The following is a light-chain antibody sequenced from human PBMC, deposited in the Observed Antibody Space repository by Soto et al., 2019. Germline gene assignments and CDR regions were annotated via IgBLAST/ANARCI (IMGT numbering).Light chain of an antibody. Sequence: EIVLTQSPGTLSLSPGERATLSCRASQSVSSSYLAWYQQKPGQAPRLLIYGASSRATGIPDRFSGNGSGTDFTLTISRLEPEDFAVYYCQQYGSSPPVTFGQGTKVEIK. V-gene: IGKV3-20*01. CDR3: QQYGSSPPVT. J-gene: IGKJ1*01. CDR1: QSVSSSY. CDR2: GAS.